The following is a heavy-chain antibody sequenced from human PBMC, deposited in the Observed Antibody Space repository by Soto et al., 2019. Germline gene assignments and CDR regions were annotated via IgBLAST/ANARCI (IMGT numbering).Heavy chain of an antibody. CDR3: ARGVATPHRGAFDI. V-gene: IGHV1-3*01. D-gene: IGHD3-3*01. J-gene: IGHJ3*02. CDR2: INAGNGNT. CDR1: GYTFTSYA. Sequence: ASVKVSCKASGYTFTSYAMHWVRQAPGQRLEWMGWINAGNGNTKYSQKFQGRVTMTRDTSTSTVYMELSSLRSEDTAVYYCARGVATPHRGAFDIWGQGTMVTVSS.